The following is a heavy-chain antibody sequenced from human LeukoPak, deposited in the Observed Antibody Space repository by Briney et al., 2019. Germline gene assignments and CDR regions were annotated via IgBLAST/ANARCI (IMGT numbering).Heavy chain of an antibody. CDR3: ATDGAGFDT. J-gene: IGHJ5*02. CDR2: INIGGTNT. V-gene: IGHV3-11*01. Sequence: GGSLRLSCAASGFTFNDYYMSWIRQAPGKGLEWLSYINIGGTNTHYADSVMGRFTISRDNAKKSLYLEMNNLRAEDTAVYYCATDGAGFDTWGQGVLVTVSS. CDR1: GFTFNDYY.